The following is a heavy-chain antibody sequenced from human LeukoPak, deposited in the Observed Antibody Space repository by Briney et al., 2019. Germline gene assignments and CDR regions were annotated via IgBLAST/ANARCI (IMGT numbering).Heavy chain of an antibody. V-gene: IGHV4-4*07. CDR1: GGSNSSYY. Sequence: SETLSLTCTVSGGSNSSYYWSWIWQPAGKGLEWIGRIYTSGSTNYNPSLKSRVTMSVDTSKNQFSLKLSSVTAADTAVYYCAVGDSSSWALDYWGQGTLVTVSS. CDR3: AVGDSSSWALDY. D-gene: IGHD6-13*01. CDR2: IYTSGST. J-gene: IGHJ4*02.